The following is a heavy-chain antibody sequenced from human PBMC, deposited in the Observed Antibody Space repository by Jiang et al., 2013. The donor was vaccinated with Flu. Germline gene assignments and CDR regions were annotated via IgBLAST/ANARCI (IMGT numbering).Heavy chain of an antibody. CDR2: IYPADSDT. V-gene: IGHV5-51*01. J-gene: IGHJ4*02. Sequence: GAEVKKPGESLKISCKGFEYSFSNYWIGWVRQKPGKGLEWMGIIYPADSDTRYSPSFQGQVTISADKSIDTAYLQWTSLNASDTAIYYCARRGGSLYYFDYWGQGTPVTVSS. CDR1: EYSFSNYW. D-gene: IGHD1-26*01. CDR3: ARRGGSLYYFDY.